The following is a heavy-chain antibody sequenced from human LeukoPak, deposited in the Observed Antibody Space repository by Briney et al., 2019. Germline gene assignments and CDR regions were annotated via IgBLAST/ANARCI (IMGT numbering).Heavy chain of an antibody. CDR2: ISSSSSYI. D-gene: IGHD6-13*01. CDR1: GFTFSSYS. Sequence: PGGSLRLSCAASGFTFSSYSMNWVRQAPGKGLEWVSSISSSSSYIYYADSVKGRFTISRDNAKNSLYLQMNSLRAEDTAVYYCARWEEQQLGYARSWFDPWGQGTLVTVSS. J-gene: IGHJ5*02. CDR3: ARWEEQQLGYARSWFDP. V-gene: IGHV3-21*01.